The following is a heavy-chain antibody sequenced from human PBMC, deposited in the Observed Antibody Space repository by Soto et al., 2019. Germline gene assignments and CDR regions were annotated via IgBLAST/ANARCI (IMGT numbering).Heavy chain of an antibody. V-gene: IGHV1-69*13. CDR3: ARLPRKAADTFDY. Sequence: SVKVSCKXSGGTFSSYAISWVRQAPGQGLEWMGGIIPIFGTANYAQKFQGRVTITADESTSTAYMELSSLRSEDTAVYYCARLPRKAADTFDYWGQGTLVTVSS. J-gene: IGHJ4*02. CDR1: GGTFSSYA. D-gene: IGHD6-13*01. CDR2: IIPIFGTA.